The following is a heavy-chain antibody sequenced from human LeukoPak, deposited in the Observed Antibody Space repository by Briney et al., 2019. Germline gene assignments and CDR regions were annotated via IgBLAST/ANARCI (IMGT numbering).Heavy chain of an antibody. CDR3: VGGDY. CDR1: RFTFSNYW. CDR2: IKQDGSKK. V-gene: IGHV3-7*01. J-gene: IGHJ4*02. Sequence: GGSLRLSCAASRFTFSNYWMSWVRQAPGKGLEWVANIKQDGSKKNYVDSVKGRFIISRDNAKNSLYLQMNSLRAEDTAVYYCVGGDYWGQGTLVTVSS.